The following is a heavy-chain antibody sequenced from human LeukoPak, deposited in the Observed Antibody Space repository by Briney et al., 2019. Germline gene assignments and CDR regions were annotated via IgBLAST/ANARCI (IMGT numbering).Heavy chain of an antibody. J-gene: IGHJ6*02. CDR2: TYYRSKWYN. D-gene: IGHD5-12*01. Sequence: KSSQTLPLTCAISGDSVSSNSAAWNWIRQSPSRGLEWLGRTYYRSKWYNDYAVSVKSRITINPDTSKNQFSLQLNSVTPEDTAVYYCARDPGGYDAYYYGMDVWGQGTTVTVSS. CDR3: ARDPGGYDAYYYGMDV. CDR1: GDSVSSNSAA. V-gene: IGHV6-1*01.